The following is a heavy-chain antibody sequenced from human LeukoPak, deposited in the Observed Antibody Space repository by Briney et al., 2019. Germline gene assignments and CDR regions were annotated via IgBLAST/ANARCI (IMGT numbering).Heavy chain of an antibody. CDR2: INHGGST. Sequence: PSETLSLTCAVYGGSFSGYYWSWIRQPPGKGLEWIGEINHGGSTNYNPSLKSRVTISVDTSKNQFSLKLSSVTAADTAVYYCAREIPDIVVVPAAIGWFDPWGQGTLVTVSS. CDR3: AREIPDIVVVPAAIGWFDP. D-gene: IGHD2-2*02. V-gene: IGHV4-34*01. J-gene: IGHJ5*02. CDR1: GGSFSGYY.